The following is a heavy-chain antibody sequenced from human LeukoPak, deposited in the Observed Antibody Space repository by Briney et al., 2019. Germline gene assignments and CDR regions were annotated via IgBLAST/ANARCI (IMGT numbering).Heavy chain of an antibody. V-gene: IGHV4-61*02. CDR3: ARDSGTTGEVKFDP. D-gene: IGHD3-10*01. CDR1: RGSISSDNYY. CDR2: MYSSGS. J-gene: IGHJ5*02. Sequence: PSETLSLTCTVSRGSISSDNYYWSWIRQTAGKGLEWVGRMYSSGSNYNPSLKSRVTMSIDTSTNQLSLKLSSVTAADTAVYYCARDSGTTGEVKFDPWGQGTLVTVSS.